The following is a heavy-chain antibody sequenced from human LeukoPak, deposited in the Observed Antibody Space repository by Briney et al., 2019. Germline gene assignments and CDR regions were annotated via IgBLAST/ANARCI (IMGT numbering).Heavy chain of an antibody. D-gene: IGHD5-24*01. CDR2: ISSSSGYI. Sequence: GGSLRLSCAASGFTFSSYSMNWVRQAPGKGLEWVSSISSSSGYIYYADSVKGRFTTSRDNAKNSLYLQMNSLRAEDTAVYYCARGPRRDGYNFDYWGQGTLVTVSS. V-gene: IGHV3-21*01. CDR1: GFTFSSYS. J-gene: IGHJ4*02. CDR3: ARGPRRDGYNFDY.